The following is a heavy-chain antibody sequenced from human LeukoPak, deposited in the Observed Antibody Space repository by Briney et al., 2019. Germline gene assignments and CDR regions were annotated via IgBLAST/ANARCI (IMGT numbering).Heavy chain of an antibody. J-gene: IGHJ1*01. CDR2: INAGNGNT. CDR1: GYTFTSYA. D-gene: IGHD4-17*01. V-gene: IGHV1-3*01. CDR3: ARDRTEDYGDREYFQH. Sequence: ASVKVSCKASGYTFTSYAMHWVRQAPGQRLEWMGWINAGNGNTKYSQKFQGRVTITRDTSASTAYMELSSLRSEDTAVYYCARDRTEDYGDREYFQHWGQGTLVTVSS.